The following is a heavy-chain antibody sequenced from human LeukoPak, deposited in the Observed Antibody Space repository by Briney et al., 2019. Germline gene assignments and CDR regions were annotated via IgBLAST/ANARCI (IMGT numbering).Heavy chain of an antibody. D-gene: IGHD6-19*01. Sequence: GRSLRLSCAASGFTFSSYAMHWVRQAPGKGLEWVAVISYDGSNKYYADSVKGRFTISRDNSKNTLYLQMNSLRAEDTAVYYCAREYSSGLILSPYFDYWGQGTLVTVSS. V-gene: IGHV3-30-3*01. J-gene: IGHJ4*02. CDR1: GFTFSSYA. CDR3: AREYSSGLILSPYFDY. CDR2: ISYDGSNK.